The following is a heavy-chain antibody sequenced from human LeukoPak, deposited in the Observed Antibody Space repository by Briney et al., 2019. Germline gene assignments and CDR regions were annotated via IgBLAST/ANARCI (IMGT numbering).Heavy chain of an antibody. CDR1: GYTFTSYG. D-gene: IGHD2-21*02. CDR2: ISAYNGNT. J-gene: IGHJ4*02. Sequence: ASVKVSCKASGYTFTSYGISWVRQAPGQGLEWMGWISAYNGNTNYAQKLQGRVTMTTDTSTSTAYMELSSLRSEDTAVYYCARDDCGGDCYSPTHFDYWGQGTLVTVSS. CDR3: ARDDCGGDCYSPTHFDY. V-gene: IGHV1-18*01.